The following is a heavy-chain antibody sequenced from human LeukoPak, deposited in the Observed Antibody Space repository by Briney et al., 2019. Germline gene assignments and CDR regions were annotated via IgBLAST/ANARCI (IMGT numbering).Heavy chain of an antibody. CDR2: ISWNSGSI. Sequence: GGSLRLSCAASGFTFDDYAMHWVRQAPGKGLEWVSGISWNSGSIGYADSVKGRFTISRDNAKNSLYLQMNSLRAEDTAVYYCASEIGKGSAGYWGQGALVTVSS. CDR1: GFTFDDYA. J-gene: IGHJ4*02. CDR3: ASEIGKGSAGY. V-gene: IGHV3-9*01. D-gene: IGHD1-1*01.